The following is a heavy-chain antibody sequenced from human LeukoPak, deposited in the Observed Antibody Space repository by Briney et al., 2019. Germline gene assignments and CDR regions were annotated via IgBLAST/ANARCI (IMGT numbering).Heavy chain of an antibody. Sequence: SETLSLTCTVSGGSISSSSYYWGWIRQPPGKGLEWIGNIYYSGNTYYNASLKSQVSISIDTSKNQFSLRLTSVTAADTAVYYCARQLYSSSEYDYWGQGTLVTVSS. CDR2: IYYSGNT. CDR3: ARQLYSSSEYDY. CDR1: GGSISSSSYY. J-gene: IGHJ4*02. D-gene: IGHD6-6*01. V-gene: IGHV4-39*01.